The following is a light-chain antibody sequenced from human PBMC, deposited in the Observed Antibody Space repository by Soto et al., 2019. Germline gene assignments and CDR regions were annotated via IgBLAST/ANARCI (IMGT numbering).Light chain of an antibody. CDR1: QRIISY. V-gene: IGKV1-39*01. J-gene: IGKJ2*01. Sequence: DIQMTQSPSSLSASVGDRITIACRTSQRIISYLHWYQHRPGKAPKLLISRVSILQSGVPSRFSGSGYGTDFTLTISSLQPEDFATYYCQPSYNTYTFGQGTKLEIK. CDR3: QPSYNTYT. CDR2: RVS.